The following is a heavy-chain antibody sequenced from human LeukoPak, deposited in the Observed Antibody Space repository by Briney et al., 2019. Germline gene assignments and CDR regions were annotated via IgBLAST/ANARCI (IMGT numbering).Heavy chain of an antibody. J-gene: IGHJ4*02. Sequence: PGGSLRLSCAASGFTFSSYAMSWVRQAPGKGLEWVSAISGSGGSTYYADSVKGRFTISRDNSKNTLYLQMNSLRAEDTAVYYCARAGYDFWSGYYIGYFDCWGQGTLVTVSS. CDR3: ARAGYDFWSGYYIGYFDC. V-gene: IGHV3-23*01. CDR2: ISGSGGST. CDR1: GFTFSSYA. D-gene: IGHD3-3*01.